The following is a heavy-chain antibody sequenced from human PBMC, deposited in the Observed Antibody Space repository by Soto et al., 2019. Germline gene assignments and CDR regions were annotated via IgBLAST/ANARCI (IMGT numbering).Heavy chain of an antibody. J-gene: IGHJ1*01. V-gene: IGHV3-21*01. CDR2: ISSSSSYI. CDR1: GFTFSSYS. D-gene: IGHD6-19*01. Sequence: KTGGSLKLSCAASGFTFSSYSMNWVRQAPGKGLEWVSSISSSSSYIYYADSVKGRFTISRDNAKNSLYLQMNSLRAEDTAVYYCARPSRGSGWYWNTEYFQHWGQGTLVTVSS. CDR3: ARPSRGSGWYWNTEYFQH.